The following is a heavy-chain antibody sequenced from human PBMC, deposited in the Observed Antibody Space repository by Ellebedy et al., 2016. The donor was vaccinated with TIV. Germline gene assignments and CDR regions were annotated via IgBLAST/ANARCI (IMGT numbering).Heavy chain of an antibody. CDR1: GGSISSNNW. V-gene: IGHV4-4*02. J-gene: IGHJ6*02. Sequence: SETLSLTXTVSGGSISSNNWWSWVRQPPVKGLEWIGELYHSGRTNYNPSLKSRVTVSLDKSKNQFSLSLSSVTAADTAVYYCARVHGGQGGMDVWGHGTTVTVSS. CDR2: LYHSGRT. CDR3: ARVHGGQGGMDV.